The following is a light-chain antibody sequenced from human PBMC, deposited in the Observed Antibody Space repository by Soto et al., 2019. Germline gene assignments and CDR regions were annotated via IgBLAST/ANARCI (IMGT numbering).Light chain of an antibody. CDR3: GTWDSSLSAHYV. CDR2: DNN. CDR1: SSNIGNNY. Sequence: QSALTQPPSVSAAPGQKFTISCSGSSSNIGNNYVSWYQQLPGTAPKLLIYDNNKRPSGIPDRFSGSNSGTTATLGITGLQTGEEADYYCGTWDSSLSAHYVFGTGTMVTVL. J-gene: IGLJ1*01. V-gene: IGLV1-51*01.